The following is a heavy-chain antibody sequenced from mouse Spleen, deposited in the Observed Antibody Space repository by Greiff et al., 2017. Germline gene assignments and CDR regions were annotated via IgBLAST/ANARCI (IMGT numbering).Heavy chain of an antibody. CDR3: ARMKDGYFVFDY. Sequence: VQLQQSGAELARPGASVKLSCKASGYTFTSYGISWVKQRTGQGLEWIGEIYPRSGNTYYNEKFKGKATLTADKSSSTAYMELRSLTSEDSAVYFCARMKDGYFVFDYWGQGTTLTVSS. CDR2: IYPRSGNT. J-gene: IGHJ2*01. CDR1: GYTFTSYG. D-gene: IGHD2-3*01. V-gene: IGHV1-81*01.